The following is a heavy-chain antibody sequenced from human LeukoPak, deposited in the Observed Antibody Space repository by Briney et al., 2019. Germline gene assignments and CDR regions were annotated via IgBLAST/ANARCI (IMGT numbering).Heavy chain of an antibody. CDR2: ISGDGTDL. Sequence: PGGSLRLSCAASGFTFSRSWMHWVRQSPEKGLVWVSRISGDGTDLTYADSVRGRFTISRDNAKNTLYLQMNSLRAEDTAVYYCARDQGGSGPTTYDHWGQGTLVTVSS. D-gene: IGHD6-25*01. V-gene: IGHV3-74*03. J-gene: IGHJ4*02. CDR3: ARDQGGSGPTTYDH. CDR1: GFTFSRSW.